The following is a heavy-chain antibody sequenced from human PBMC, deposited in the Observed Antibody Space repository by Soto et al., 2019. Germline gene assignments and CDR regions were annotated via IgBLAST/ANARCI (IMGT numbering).Heavy chain of an antibody. CDR2: IHHSGST. CDR1: GGSFSGFY. V-gene: IGHV4-34*01. CDR3: ARVGSGWVRS. Sequence: PSETLSLTCSVYGGSFSGFYWSWIRQPPGKGLEWIGYIHHSGSTSYNPSLKSRVTISVDRSKNQFSLKLSSVTAADTAVYYCARVGSGWVRSWGQGTLVTVSS. J-gene: IGHJ4*02. D-gene: IGHD6-19*01.